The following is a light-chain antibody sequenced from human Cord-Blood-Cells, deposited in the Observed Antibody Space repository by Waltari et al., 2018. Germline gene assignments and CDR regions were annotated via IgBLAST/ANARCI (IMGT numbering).Light chain of an antibody. CDR3: CSYAGSYV. Sequence: QSALTHPRSVSGSPGQPVTLSCTGTSSDVVGYNYVSWYQQHPGKAPKLMIYDVSKRPSGVPDRFSGSKSGNTASLTISGLQAEDEADYYCCSYAGSYVFGTGTKVTVL. CDR2: DVS. J-gene: IGLJ1*01. CDR1: SSDVVGYNY. V-gene: IGLV2-11*01.